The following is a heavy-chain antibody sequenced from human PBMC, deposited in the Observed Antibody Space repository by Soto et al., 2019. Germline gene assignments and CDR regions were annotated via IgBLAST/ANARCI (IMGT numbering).Heavy chain of an antibody. CDR2: INPSGGSA. J-gene: IGHJ4*02. CDR3: AREPYSSGWPFDY. D-gene: IGHD6-19*01. V-gene: IGHV1-46*01. Sequence: QVQLVQSGAEVKKPGASVKVSCKASGYTFTSYYLHWVRQAPGQGLEWIGMINPSGGSATYPQKCQGRVSVTSDTSTNTLYMELTSLMSEDTAMYYCAREPYSSGWPFDYWGQGTLVTVSS. CDR1: GYTFTSYY.